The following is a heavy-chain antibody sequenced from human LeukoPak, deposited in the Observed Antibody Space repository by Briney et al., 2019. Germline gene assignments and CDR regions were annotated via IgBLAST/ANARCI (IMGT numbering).Heavy chain of an antibody. J-gene: IGHJ4*02. CDR2: IYHSGST. CDR1: GGSISSGGYS. V-gene: IGHV4-30-2*01. CDR3: ARWDRMIFDY. D-gene: IGHD1-14*01. Sequence: SETLSLTCAVSGGSISSGGYSWSWIRQPPGKCLEWLGYIYHSGSTYYNPSLKSRVTISVDRYKNQFSRKLSSVTAADTAVYYCARWDRMIFDYWGQGTLVTVSS.